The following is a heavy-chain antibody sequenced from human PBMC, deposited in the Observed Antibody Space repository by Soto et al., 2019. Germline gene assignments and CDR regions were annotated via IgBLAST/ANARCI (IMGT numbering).Heavy chain of an antibody. Sequence: EVQLVQSGAEVKKPGESLKISCKGSGYSFTSYWIGWVRQMPGKGLEWMGIIYPGDSDTRYSPSFQGQVTISADKSISTAYLQWSSLKASDTAMYYCARPEDGSGSYYFPFDYWGQGTLVTVSS. D-gene: IGHD3-10*01. J-gene: IGHJ4*02. CDR1: GYSFTSYW. V-gene: IGHV5-51*03. CDR2: IYPGDSDT. CDR3: ARPEDGSGSYYFPFDY.